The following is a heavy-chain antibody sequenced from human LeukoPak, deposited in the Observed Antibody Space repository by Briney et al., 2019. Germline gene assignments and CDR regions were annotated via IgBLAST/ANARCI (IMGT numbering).Heavy chain of an antibody. V-gene: IGHV1-2*02. CDR1: GYTFTGYY. CDR3: ARGIWFGEHRYNWFDP. J-gene: IGHJ5*02. D-gene: IGHD3-10*01. Sequence: GASVKVSCKASGYTFTGYYMHWVRQAPGQGLEWMGWINPNSGGTNYAQKFQGRVTMTRDTSISTAYMELSRLRSDDTAVYYCARGIWFGEHRYNWFDPWGQGTLVTVSS. CDR2: INPNSGGT.